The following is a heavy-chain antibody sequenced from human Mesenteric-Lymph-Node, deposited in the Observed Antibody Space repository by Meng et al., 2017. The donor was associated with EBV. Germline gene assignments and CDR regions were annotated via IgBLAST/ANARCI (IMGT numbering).Heavy chain of an antibody. CDR1: GACFSCYY. Sequence: QAQLQQWGEGLLKSAESLAIICAGYGACFSCYYWRWIRQPPGKGLEWIGEINHSGSTNYNPSLKSRVGVSLVTSKNQFSLKLSSVTAADTAVFYCARGRGSRLLFYSSFDSWGQGTLVTVSS. J-gene: IGHJ4*02. V-gene: IGHV4-34*01. CDR2: INHSGST. CDR3: ARGRGSRLLFYSSFDS. D-gene: IGHD2-15*01.